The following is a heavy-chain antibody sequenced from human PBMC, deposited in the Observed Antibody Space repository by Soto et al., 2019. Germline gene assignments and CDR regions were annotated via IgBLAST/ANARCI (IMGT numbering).Heavy chain of an antibody. Sequence: EVQLLESGGGLVQPGGSLRLSCAASGFTFSSYAMSWVRQAPGKGLEWVSAISGSGGSTYYADSEKGRFTNSSDNSKNALYLQMSSLRAEDTAVYYCAKGYGSSWYNWFDPWGQGTLVTVSS. CDR2: ISGSGGST. CDR1: GFTFSSYA. J-gene: IGHJ5*02. D-gene: IGHD6-13*01. V-gene: IGHV3-23*01. CDR3: AKGYGSSWYNWFDP.